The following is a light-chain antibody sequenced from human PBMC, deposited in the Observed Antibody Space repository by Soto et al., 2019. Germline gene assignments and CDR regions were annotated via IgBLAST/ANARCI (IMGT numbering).Light chain of an antibody. Sequence: DIQMTQSPSSLSASVGDRVTITCRASQVISNHLAWYQQKPGKVPKLLIYAASTLQSGVPFRFSGSGSGTDFTLTISSLQPEDVATYYCQKYNSAPWTFGQGTKVEIK. J-gene: IGKJ1*01. CDR2: AAS. CDR1: QVISNH. CDR3: QKYNSAPWT. V-gene: IGKV1-27*01.